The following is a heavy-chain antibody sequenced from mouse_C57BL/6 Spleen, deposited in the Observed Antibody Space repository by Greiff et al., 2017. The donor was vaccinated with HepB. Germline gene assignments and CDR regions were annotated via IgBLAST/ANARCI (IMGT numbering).Heavy chain of an antibody. J-gene: IGHJ3*01. CDR2: INPSSGYT. CDR3: ARGDSLFAY. Sequence: QVQLKHSGAELARPGASVKMSCKASGYTFTSYTMHWVKQRPGQGLEWIGYINPSSGYTKYNQKFKDKATLTANKSSSTAYMQLSSLTSEYSAVYYCARGDSLFAYWGQGTLVTVSA. V-gene: IGHV1-4*01. CDR1: GYTFTSYT.